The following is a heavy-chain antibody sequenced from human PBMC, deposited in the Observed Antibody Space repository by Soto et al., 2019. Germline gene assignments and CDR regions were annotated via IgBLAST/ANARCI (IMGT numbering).Heavy chain of an antibody. Sequence: SETLSLTCAVYGESFSNHYWTWIRQSPGKGLEWVGEINFSGSTRYNWSLGSRVTISVDTSKNQSFLMVTSVTAEDTAVYYCARGVVYRDVGLAYGMDVWGQGTTVTVSS. CDR1: GESFSNHY. V-gene: IGHV4-34*01. CDR3: ARGVVYRDVGLAYGMDV. J-gene: IGHJ6*02. D-gene: IGHD3-22*01. CDR2: INFSGST.